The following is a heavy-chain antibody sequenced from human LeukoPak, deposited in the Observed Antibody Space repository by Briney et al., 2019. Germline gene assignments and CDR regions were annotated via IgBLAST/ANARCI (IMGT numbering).Heavy chain of an antibody. V-gene: IGHV1-69*05. J-gene: IGHJ1*01. Sequence: ASVKVSCKASGGTFSSYAISWVRQAPGQGLEWMGRIIPIFGTANYAQKFQGRVTITTDESTSTAYMELSSLRSEDTAVYYCARDIAARKVAYMDFQHWGQGTLVTVSS. D-gene: IGHD6-6*01. CDR1: GGTFSSYA. CDR3: ARDIAARKVAYMDFQH. CDR2: IIPIFGTA.